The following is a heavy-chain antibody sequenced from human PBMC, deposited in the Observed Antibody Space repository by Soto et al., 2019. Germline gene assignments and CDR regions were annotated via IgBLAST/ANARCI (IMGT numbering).Heavy chain of an antibody. CDR2: ISFDGSNK. D-gene: IGHD3-3*01. CDR3: AIDYGFWSGYFDY. V-gene: IGHV3-30*03. J-gene: IGHJ4*02. CDR1: GVTFDTRA. Sequence: PGGSLRLSCAASGVTFDTRAIHWLRQAPGQGLEWVAGISFDGSNKRYVDSVEGRFSISRDNSKTTSYLEMNGLKPEDTALYYCAIDYGFWSGYFDYWGQGTQVTVSS.